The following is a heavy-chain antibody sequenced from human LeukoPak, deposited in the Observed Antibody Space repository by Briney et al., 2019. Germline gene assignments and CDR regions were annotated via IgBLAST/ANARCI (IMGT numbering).Heavy chain of an antibody. Sequence: GGSLRLSCAATGFTFSRFGMHWVRQAPGEGLEWLALIWKDGSDEYYADSVKGRFTISRDNSKNTLYLQMNSLRAEDTAVYYCAREEEFELPASLDYWGQGTVVTVSS. J-gene: IGHJ4*02. CDR1: GFTFSRFG. V-gene: IGHV3-33*01. CDR3: AREEEFELPASLDY. CDR2: IWKDGSDE. D-gene: IGHD2-15*01.